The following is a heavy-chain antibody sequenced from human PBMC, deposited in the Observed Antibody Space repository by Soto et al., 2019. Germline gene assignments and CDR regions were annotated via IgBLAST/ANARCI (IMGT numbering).Heavy chain of an antibody. J-gene: IGHJ4*02. CDR3: ARSEATALDY. CDR1: GDSMSSSNW. CDR2: AHHSGRT. V-gene: IGHV4-4*02. Sequence: QVQLQESGPGLLKPSGTLSLTCTVSGDSMSSSNWWNWLRQPPGKGLEWIGEAHHSGRTNYNPSLKSRVTVSVDRSQNRFSLKLSSVTAADTAVYYCARSEATALDYWGQGTLVTVSS.